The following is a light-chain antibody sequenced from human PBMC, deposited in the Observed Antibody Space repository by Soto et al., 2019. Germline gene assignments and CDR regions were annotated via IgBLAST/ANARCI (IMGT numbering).Light chain of an antibody. Sequence: DIQMTQSPSTLSASVGDRVTITCRASQSISSWLAWYQQKPGKAPKLLIYDASSLESGVPSRFSGSGSGTEFTLTMSSLQPDDFATYFCQQYNSYLWTFGQGTKVEIK. CDR2: DAS. CDR1: QSISSW. CDR3: QQYNSYLWT. V-gene: IGKV1-5*01. J-gene: IGKJ1*01.